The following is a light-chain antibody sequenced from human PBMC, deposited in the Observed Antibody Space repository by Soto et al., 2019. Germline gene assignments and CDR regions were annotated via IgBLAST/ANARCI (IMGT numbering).Light chain of an antibody. CDR1: SSDVGGYNY. J-gene: IGLJ2*01. Sequence: QSVLTQPPSASGSPGQSVTISCTGTSSDVGGYNYVSWYQQHPGKAPKLMIYEVSKRPSGVPDRFSGSKSGNTASLTVSGLQAEDEADYYCSSYAGSNMGVFGGGTKPPS. V-gene: IGLV2-8*01. CDR3: SSYAGSNMGV. CDR2: EVS.